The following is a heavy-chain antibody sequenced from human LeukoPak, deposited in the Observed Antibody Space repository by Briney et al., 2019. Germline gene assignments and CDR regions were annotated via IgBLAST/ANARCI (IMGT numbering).Heavy chain of an antibody. CDR1: GGSFSGYY. D-gene: IGHD2-15*01. Sequence: PSETLSLTCAVYGGSFSGYYWSWIRQPPGKGLEWIGEINRSGSTNYNPSLKSRVTISVDTSKNQFSLKLSSVTAADTAVYYCARARRDCSGGSCYTKPYDYWGQGTLVTVSS. CDR3: ARARRDCSGGSCYTKPYDY. V-gene: IGHV4-34*01. CDR2: INRSGST. J-gene: IGHJ4*02.